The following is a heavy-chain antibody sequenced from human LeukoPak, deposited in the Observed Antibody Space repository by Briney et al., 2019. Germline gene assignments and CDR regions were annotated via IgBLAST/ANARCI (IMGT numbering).Heavy chain of an antibody. V-gene: IGHV1-3*01. CDR2: INAGNGNT. CDR1: GYTFTSYA. Sequence: ASVKVSCKASGYTFTSYAMHWVRQAPGQRLEWMGWINAGNGNTKYPQKFQGRVTITRDTSASTAYMELSSLRSEDTAVYYCARDQEGFDYWGQGTVVTVSS. CDR3: ARDQEGFDY. J-gene: IGHJ4*02.